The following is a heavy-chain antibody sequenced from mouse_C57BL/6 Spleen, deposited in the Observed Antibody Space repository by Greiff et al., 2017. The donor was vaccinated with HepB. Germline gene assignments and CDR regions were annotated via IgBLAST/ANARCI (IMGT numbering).Heavy chain of an antibody. D-gene: IGHD2-3*01. CDR1: GYTFTSYW. CDR3: ARAIADGLPMDD. CDR2: IDPSDSYT. V-gene: IGHV1-50*01. J-gene: IGHJ4*01. Sequence: VQLQQSGAELVKPGASVKLSCKASGYTFTSYWMQWVKQRPGQGLEWIGEIDPSDSYTNYNQKFKGKATLTVDSSSSTAYMQLSSLTSEDSAVYYCARAIADGLPMDDWGQGTTVTVSS.